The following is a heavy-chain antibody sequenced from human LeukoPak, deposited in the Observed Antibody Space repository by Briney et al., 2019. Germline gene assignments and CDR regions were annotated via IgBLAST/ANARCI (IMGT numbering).Heavy chain of an antibody. Sequence: SVKVSCKASGGTFSGYAISWVRQAPGQGLEWMGRIIPILGIANYAQKFQGRVTITADKSTSTAYMELSSLRSEDTAVYYCARERGLVVVAATPARNWFYPWGQGTLVTVSS. CDR2: IIPILGIA. V-gene: IGHV1-69*04. CDR1: GGTFSGYA. D-gene: IGHD2-15*01. J-gene: IGHJ5*02. CDR3: ARERGLVVVAATPARNWFYP.